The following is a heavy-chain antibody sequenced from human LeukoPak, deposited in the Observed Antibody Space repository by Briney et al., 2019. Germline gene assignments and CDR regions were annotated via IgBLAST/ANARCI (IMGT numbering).Heavy chain of an antibody. CDR3: ASGDFGGNFDY. D-gene: IGHD4-23*01. V-gene: IGHV1-58*01. Sequence: SVKVSCKTSGFISTGSAVQWVRQARGQPLEWIGWAVVGSGDTNYAQKFQDRVIITRDMSANTAYMELISLRSDDTAVYYCASGDFGGNFDYWGQGTLVTVSS. CDR2: AVVGSGDT. J-gene: IGHJ4*02. CDR1: GFISTGSA.